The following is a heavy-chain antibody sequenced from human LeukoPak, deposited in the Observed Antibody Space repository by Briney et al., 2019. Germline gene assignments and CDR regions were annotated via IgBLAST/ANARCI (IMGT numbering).Heavy chain of an antibody. CDR1: GYSFTSYW. CDR3: ARLTQAAADSYYFDY. J-gene: IGHJ4*02. CDR2: IYPGDSDT. D-gene: IGHD6-13*01. V-gene: IGHV5-51*01. Sequence: GESLKISCKGSGYSFTSYWIGWVRQMPGEGLEWMGIIYPGDSDTRYSPSFQGQVTISADKSISTAYLQWSSLKASDTAMYYCARLTQAAADSYYFDYWGQGTLVTVSS.